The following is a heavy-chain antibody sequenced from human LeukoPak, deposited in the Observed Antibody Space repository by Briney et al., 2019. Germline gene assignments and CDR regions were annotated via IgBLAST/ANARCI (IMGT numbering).Heavy chain of an antibody. V-gene: IGHV3-23*01. Sequence: GGSLRLSCTASGFTFSNYAMTWVRQARGKGLEWVSSISGTGGRTYSADSVKGRFTISRDNSKNTLYLQMKNLRVEHTAVYYCASLLGPHDAFDIWGQGTMVTVSS. CDR1: GFTFSNYA. D-gene: IGHD2-8*02. CDR2: ISGTGGRT. J-gene: IGHJ3*02. CDR3: ASLLGPHDAFDI.